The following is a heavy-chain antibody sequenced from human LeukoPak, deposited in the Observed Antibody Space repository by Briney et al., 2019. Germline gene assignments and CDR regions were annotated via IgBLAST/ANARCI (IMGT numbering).Heavy chain of an antibody. CDR2: INPNSGGT. J-gene: IGHJ5*02. V-gene: IGHV1-2*02. D-gene: IGHD3-9*01. CDR3: ARAKKGDILTGYLIDP. CDR1: GYTFTGYY. Sequence: ASVKVSCKASGYTFTGYYMHWVRQAPGQGLEWMGWINPNSGGTNYAQKFQGRVTMPRDTSISTAYMELSRLRSDDTAVYYCARAKKGDILTGYLIDPWGQGTLVTVSS.